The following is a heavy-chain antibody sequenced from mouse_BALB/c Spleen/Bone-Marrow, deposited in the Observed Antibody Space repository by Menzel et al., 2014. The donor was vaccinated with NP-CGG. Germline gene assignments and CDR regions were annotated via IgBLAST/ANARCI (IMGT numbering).Heavy chain of an antibody. Sequence: VKLVESGAELVGPGSSVKISCKASGYAFSTYWMNWVKQRPGQGLEWIGQIYPGDGDTNYNGKFKGKATLTADKSSSTAYMQLSSLTSEDSAIYFCARGLRAYWGQGTLVTVSA. CDR2: IYPGDGDT. J-gene: IGHJ3*01. CDR3: ARGLRAY. V-gene: IGHV1-80*01. CDR1: GYAFSTYW.